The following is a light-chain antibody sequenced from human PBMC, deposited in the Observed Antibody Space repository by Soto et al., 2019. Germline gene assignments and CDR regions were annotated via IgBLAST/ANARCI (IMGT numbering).Light chain of an antibody. J-gene: IGKJ4*01. CDR1: QSVSSY. CDR2: DAS. V-gene: IGKV3-11*01. CDR3: QQRSNWPLT. Sequence: EIVLTQSPATLSLSPGERATLSCRASQSVSSYLAWYQQKTGQAPRLLIYDASSRATGIPARFSGSGSGTDFILTISILEPEDFAVYYCQQRSNWPLTFGGGTKVEIK.